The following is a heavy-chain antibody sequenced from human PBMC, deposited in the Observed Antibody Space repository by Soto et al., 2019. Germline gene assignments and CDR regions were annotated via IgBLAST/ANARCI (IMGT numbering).Heavy chain of an antibody. V-gene: IGHV3-7*01. J-gene: IGHJ6*02. CDR1: GFTFSSYW. Sequence: GGSLRLSCAASGFTFSSYWMSWVRQAPGKGLEWVANIKQDGSEKYYVDSVKGRFTISRDNAKNSLYLQMNSLRAEDTAVYYCARGSSGWYYYGMDVWGQGTTVTVSS. CDR2: IKQDGSEK. D-gene: IGHD6-19*01. CDR3: ARGSSGWYYYGMDV.